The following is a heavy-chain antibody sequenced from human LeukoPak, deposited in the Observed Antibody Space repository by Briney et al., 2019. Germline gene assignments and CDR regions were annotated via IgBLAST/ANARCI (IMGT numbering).Heavy chain of an antibody. D-gene: IGHD3-10*01. Sequence: GGSLGLSCAASGFTFSSYTMNWVRRAPGKGLEWVANIKQDGSEKYYVDSVKGRFTISRDNAKNSLYLQMNSLRAEDTAVYYCARDLGYYGSGSYYKALGYWGQGTLVTVSS. J-gene: IGHJ4*02. CDR3: ARDLGYYGSGSYYKALGY. V-gene: IGHV3-7*01. CDR2: IKQDGSEK. CDR1: GFTFSSYT.